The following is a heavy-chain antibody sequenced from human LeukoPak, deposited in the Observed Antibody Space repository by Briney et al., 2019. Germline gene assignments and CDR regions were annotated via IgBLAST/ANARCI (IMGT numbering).Heavy chain of an antibody. V-gene: IGHV3-30*18. CDR1: GFTFSSYG. J-gene: IGHJ6*02. CDR2: ISYDGSNK. CDR3: AKDPPKYSYFNCYYYYGMDV. D-gene: IGHD5-18*01. Sequence: GGSLRLSCAASGFTFSSYGMHWVRQAPGKGLEWVAVISYDGSNKYYADSVKGRFTISRDNSKNTLYLQMNSLRAEDTAVYYCAKDPPKYSYFNCYYYYGMDVWGQGTTVTVSS.